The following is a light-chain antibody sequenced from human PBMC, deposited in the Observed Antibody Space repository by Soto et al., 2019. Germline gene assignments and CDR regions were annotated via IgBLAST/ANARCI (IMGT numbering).Light chain of an antibody. CDR1: QGIRND. CDR3: LQDYNYPPS. CDR2: AAS. V-gene: IGKV1-6*02. Sequence: AIQLTQSPSALYASVRDRVIITCRARQGIRNDLAWFPQTPGKAPKLLIYAASTLQSGVPSRFSGGGSGTDFTLTIGSLQPEYFATYYCLQDYNYPPSFSHGTRVEI. J-gene: IGKJ1*01.